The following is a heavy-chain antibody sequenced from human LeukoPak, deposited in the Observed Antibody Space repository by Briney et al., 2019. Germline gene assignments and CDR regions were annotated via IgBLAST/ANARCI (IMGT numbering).Heavy chain of an antibody. CDR3: ASNVAVAGDYNWFDP. Sequence: EASVKVSCKASGYTFTSYGISWVRQAPGQGLEWMGWISAYNGNTNNAQKLQGRVTMTTDTSTSTAYMELRSLRSDDTAVYYCASNVAVAGDYNWFDPWGQGTLVTVSS. CDR1: GYTFTSYG. CDR2: ISAYNGNT. D-gene: IGHD6-19*01. J-gene: IGHJ5*02. V-gene: IGHV1-18*01.